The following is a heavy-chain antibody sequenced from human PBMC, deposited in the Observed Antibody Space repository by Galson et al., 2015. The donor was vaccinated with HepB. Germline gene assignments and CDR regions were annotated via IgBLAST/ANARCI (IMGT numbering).Heavy chain of an antibody. J-gene: IGHJ1*01. CDR2: INPNSGGT. CDR1: GYTFTGYY. Sequence: SVKVSCKASGYTFTGYYMHWVRQAPGQGLEWMGWINPNSGGTNYAQKFQGRVTMTRDTSISTAYMELSRLRSDDTAVYYCARVRQYQLLLGYFQHWGQGTLVTVSS. V-gene: IGHV1-2*02. CDR3: ARVRQYQLLLGYFQH. D-gene: IGHD2-2*01.